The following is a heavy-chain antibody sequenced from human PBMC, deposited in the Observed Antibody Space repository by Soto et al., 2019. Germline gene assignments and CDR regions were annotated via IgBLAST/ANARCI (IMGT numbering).Heavy chain of an antibody. D-gene: IGHD3-16*01. CDR1: GGSISSGGYY. CDR2: IYYSGST. CDR3: ALRLGDPGRLYFDY. Sequence: SETLSLTCTVSGGSISSGGYYWSWIRQHPGKGLEWIGYIYYSGSTYYNPSLKSRVTISVDTSKNLFSLKLSSVTAADTAVYYCALRLGDPGRLYFDYWGQGTLVTVSS. V-gene: IGHV4-31*03. J-gene: IGHJ4*02.